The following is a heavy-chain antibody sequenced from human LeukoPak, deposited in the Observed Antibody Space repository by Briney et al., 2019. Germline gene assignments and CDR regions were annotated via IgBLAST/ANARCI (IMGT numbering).Heavy chain of an antibody. Sequence: PGGSLRLSPAAFGFTFSSYGMHWVRQAPGKGLEWVSSISSSSSYIYYADSVKGRFTISRDNAKNSLYLQMNSLRAEDTAVYYCARDLGRLDYWGQGTLVTVSS. CDR2: ISSSSSYI. CDR3: ARDLGRLDY. J-gene: IGHJ4*02. CDR1: GFTFSSYG. V-gene: IGHV3-21*01.